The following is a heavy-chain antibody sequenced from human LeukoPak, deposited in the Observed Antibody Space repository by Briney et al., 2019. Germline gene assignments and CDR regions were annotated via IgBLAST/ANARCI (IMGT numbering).Heavy chain of an antibody. CDR3: ARGARGYCSSNTCSFDY. V-gene: IGHV5-51*01. CDR1: GYSFTTYW. CDR2: IYPGDSDT. D-gene: IGHD2-2*01. J-gene: IGHJ4*02. Sequence: GESLKISCKGSGYSFTTYWIGWVRQMPGKGLEWMGNIYPGDSDTRYSPSFQGQVTISADKSINTAYLQWSSLKASDTAIYYCARGARGYCSSNTCSFDYWGQGTLVTVSS.